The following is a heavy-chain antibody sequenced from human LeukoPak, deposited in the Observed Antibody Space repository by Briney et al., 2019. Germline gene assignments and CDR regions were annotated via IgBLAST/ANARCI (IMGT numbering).Heavy chain of an antibody. CDR3: ARGYCTSTSCPDFDY. V-gene: IGHV4-39*01. CDR2: IYYSGST. Sequence: SETLSLTCTVSGGSISSSSYYWGWIRQPPGKGLEWNGSIYYSGSTYYNPSLKSRVTISVDTSKNQFSLKLSSVTAADTAVYYCARGYCTSTSCPDFDYWGQGTLVTVSS. D-gene: IGHD2-2*01. J-gene: IGHJ4*02. CDR1: GGSISSSSYY.